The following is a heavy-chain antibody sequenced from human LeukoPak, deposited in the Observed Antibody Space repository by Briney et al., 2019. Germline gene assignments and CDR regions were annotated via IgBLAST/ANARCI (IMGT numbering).Heavy chain of an antibody. CDR2: IVVGSGNT. CDR3: AADLWSGYYAFDY. J-gene: IGHJ4*02. Sequence: SVKVSCKASGFTFTSSAVQWVRQARGQRLEWIGWIVVGSGNTNYAQKFQERVTFTRDMSTSTAYMELSSLRSEDTAVYYCAADLWSGYYAFDYWGQGTLVTVSS. CDR1: GFTFTSSA. D-gene: IGHD3-3*01. V-gene: IGHV1-58*01.